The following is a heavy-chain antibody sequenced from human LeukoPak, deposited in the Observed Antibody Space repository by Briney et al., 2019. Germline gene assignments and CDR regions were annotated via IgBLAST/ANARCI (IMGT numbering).Heavy chain of an antibody. V-gene: IGHV1-18*01. CDR3: ARDHFSHGVAVAGTD. CDR1: GYTFTSYG. Sequence: ASAKVSCKASGYTFTSYGISWVRQAPGQGLEWMGWISAYNGNTNYAQKLQGRVTMTTDTSTSTAYMELRSLRSDDTAVYYCARDHFSHGVAVAGTDWGQGTLVTVSS. J-gene: IGHJ4*02. CDR2: ISAYNGNT. D-gene: IGHD6-19*01.